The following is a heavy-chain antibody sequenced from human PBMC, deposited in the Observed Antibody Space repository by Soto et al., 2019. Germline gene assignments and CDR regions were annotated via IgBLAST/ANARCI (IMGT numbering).Heavy chain of an antibody. CDR3: AKDSTSWYSGDAFDI. D-gene: IGHD6-13*01. CDR1: GFTFSSYG. V-gene: IGHV3-30*18. CDR2: IAYDGSNI. J-gene: IGHJ3*02. Sequence: QVQLVESGGGVVQPGRSLTLSCIASGFTFSSYGMHWVRQSPGKGLEWVAVIAYDGSNIHYADSVKGRVTISRDNSKNTLSLQMNSLRTEDTAVYYCAKDSTSWYSGDAFDIWGQGTMVTVSS.